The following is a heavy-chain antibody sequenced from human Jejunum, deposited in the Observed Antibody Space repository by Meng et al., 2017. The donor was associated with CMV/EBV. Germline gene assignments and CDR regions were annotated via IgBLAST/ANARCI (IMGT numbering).Heavy chain of an antibody. CDR2: ISPDGSVT. CDR1: GFTFTNYW. CDR3: PGWLFDY. J-gene: IGHJ4*02. Sequence: SLRLSCEASGFTFTNYWIHWVRQTPGKGLACVSVISPDGSVTNSADSAKGRFTISRDNADNTVYLQVNSLRAEDMTVCTGPGWLFDYWGQGTLVTVSS. V-gene: IGHV3-74*01. D-gene: IGHD5-24*01.